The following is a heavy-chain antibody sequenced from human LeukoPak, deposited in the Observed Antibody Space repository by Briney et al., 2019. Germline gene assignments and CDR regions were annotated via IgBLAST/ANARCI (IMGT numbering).Heavy chain of an antibody. CDR1: GGTFSSYA. Sequence: ASVKVSCKASGGTFSSYAISWVRQAPGQGLEWMGGIIPIFGTANYAQKFQGRVTITADESTSTAYMELSSLRSEDTAVYYCARFVYYYYYMDVWGKGTTVTVSS. J-gene: IGHJ6*03. CDR3: ARFVYYYYYMDV. CDR2: IIPIFGTA. V-gene: IGHV1-69*13.